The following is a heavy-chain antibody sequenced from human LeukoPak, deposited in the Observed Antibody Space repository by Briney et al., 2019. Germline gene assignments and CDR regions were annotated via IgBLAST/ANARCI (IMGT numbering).Heavy chain of an antibody. J-gene: IGHJ5*02. CDR1: GFIFSDYY. CDR2: ITHSGSAM. Sequence: GGSLRLSCAASGFIFSDYYMGWIRQAPGRGLEWVSYITHSGSAMFYADSVRGRFSISRDNAKNSLYLQMNSLRADDTAVYYCARAGSSGWFNLGGSWFDPCGQGTVVTVSS. CDR3: ARAGSSGWFNLGGSWFDP. V-gene: IGHV3-11*04. D-gene: IGHD6-19*01.